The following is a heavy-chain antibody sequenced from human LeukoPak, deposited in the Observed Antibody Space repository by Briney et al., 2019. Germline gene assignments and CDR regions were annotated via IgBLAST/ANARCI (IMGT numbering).Heavy chain of an antibody. CDR3: ARCRWSGNWFDP. J-gene: IGHJ5*02. CDR1: GFTFSSYG. D-gene: IGHD3/OR15-3a*01. V-gene: IGHV3-7*01. CDR2: IKQDGSEK. Sequence: PGGSLRLSCAASGFTFSSYGMHWVRQAPGKGLEWVANIKQDGSEKYYVDSVKGRFTISRDNAKNSLYLQMNSLRAEDTAVYYCARCRWSGNWFDPWGQGTLVTVSS.